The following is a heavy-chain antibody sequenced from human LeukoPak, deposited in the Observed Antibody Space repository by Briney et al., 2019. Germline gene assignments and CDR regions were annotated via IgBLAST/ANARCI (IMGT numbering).Heavy chain of an antibody. V-gene: IGHV1-18*01. CDR1: GYTFTSYG. CDR3: ASDRKGGSSSWFDY. CDR2: ISAYNGNT. D-gene: IGHD6-13*01. Sequence: SVKVSCKASGYTFTSYGISWVRQAPGQGLEWMGWISAYNGNTNYAQKLQGRVTMNTDTSTSTAYMELRSLRSDDTAVYYWASDRKGGSSSWFDYWGQGTLVTVSS. J-gene: IGHJ4*02.